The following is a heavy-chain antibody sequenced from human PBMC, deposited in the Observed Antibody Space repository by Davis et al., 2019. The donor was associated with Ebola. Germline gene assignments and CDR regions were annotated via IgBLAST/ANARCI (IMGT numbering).Heavy chain of an antibody. D-gene: IGHD4-11*01. V-gene: IGHV1-3*01. CDR3: ARDQTYYSNYVNFDY. CDR2: LNGGNGDT. Sequence: AASVKVSCKASGYILTSYAMHWVRQAPGQRLEWMGWLNGGNGDTKYSQKFRDRVTITRDTSASTAYMELSSLRSEDTAVYYCARDQTYYSNYVNFDYWGQGTLVTVSS. J-gene: IGHJ4*02. CDR1: GYILTSYA.